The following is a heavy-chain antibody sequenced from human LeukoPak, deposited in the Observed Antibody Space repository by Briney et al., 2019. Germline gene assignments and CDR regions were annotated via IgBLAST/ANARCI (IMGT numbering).Heavy chain of an antibody. CDR3: ARRSVTFSFDY. D-gene: IGHD3-16*01. CDR1: GYTFTSYN. CDR2: VNPSSGDT. V-gene: IGHV1-46*01. Sequence: EASVKVSFKPSGYTFTSYNMHWVRLAPGQGLEWMGVVNPSSGDTSFEQKFQGRVTMTRDTSTNTVYMELSSLRSEDTAVYYCARRSVTFSFDYWGQGTLVTVSS. J-gene: IGHJ4*02.